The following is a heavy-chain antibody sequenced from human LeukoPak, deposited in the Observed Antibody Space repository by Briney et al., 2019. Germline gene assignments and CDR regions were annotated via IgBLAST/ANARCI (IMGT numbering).Heavy chain of an antibody. CDR3: AKGFRGVNNGAFDI. CDR2: ITWNSGSI. D-gene: IGHD3-10*01. J-gene: IGHJ3*02. V-gene: IGHV3-9*03. CDR1: RFTFDDYA. Sequence: GGSLRLSCAASRFTFDDYAMHWVRQAPGKGLEWVSGITWNSGSIGYADSVKGRFTISRDNAKNSLYLQMNSLRAEDMALYYCAKGFRGVNNGAFDIWGQGTMVTVSS.